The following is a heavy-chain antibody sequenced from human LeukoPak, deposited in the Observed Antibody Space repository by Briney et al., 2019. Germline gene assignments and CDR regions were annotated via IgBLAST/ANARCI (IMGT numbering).Heavy chain of an antibody. CDR1: GLTFSTYT. V-gene: IGHV3-23*01. D-gene: IGHD2-21*02. Sequence: GGSLRLSCAASGLTFSTYTMSWVRQAPGKGLEWVSAISGSGGSTYYADSVKGRFTISRDNSKNTLYLQLDSLRAEDTAVYYCAKKSGGDCHDYWGQGTLVTVSS. CDR3: AKKSGGDCHDY. CDR2: ISGSGGST. J-gene: IGHJ4*02.